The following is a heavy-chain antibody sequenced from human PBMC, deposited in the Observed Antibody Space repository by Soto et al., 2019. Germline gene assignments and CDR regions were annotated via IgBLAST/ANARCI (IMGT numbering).Heavy chain of an antibody. CDR1: GGTISGYY. CDR2: IYSSGNT. J-gene: IGHJ5*02. D-gene: IGHD3-3*01. V-gene: IGHV4-4*07. Sequence: SETLSLTCSVSGGTISGYYWTWIRQPAGRGLEWIGRIYSSGNTKYNPSLQSRVTMSLDTSNNQFSLRLTSVTAADTAVYYCARGQRFSDWFDPWGQGTLVTVSS. CDR3: ARGQRFSDWFDP.